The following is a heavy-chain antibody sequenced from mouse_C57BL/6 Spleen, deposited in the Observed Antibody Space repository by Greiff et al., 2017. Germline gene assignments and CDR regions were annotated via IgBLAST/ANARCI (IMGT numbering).Heavy chain of an antibody. CDR2: ISSGSSTI. CDR3: ARLDYDAY. CDR1: GFTFSDYG. D-gene: IGHD2-4*01. Sequence: EVQGVESGGGLVKPGGSLKLSCAASGFTFSDYGMHWVRQAPEKGLEWVAYISSGSSTIYYADTVKGRFTISRDNAKNTLFLQMTSLRSEDTAMYYCARLDYDAYWGQGTLVTVSA. J-gene: IGHJ3*01. V-gene: IGHV5-17*01.